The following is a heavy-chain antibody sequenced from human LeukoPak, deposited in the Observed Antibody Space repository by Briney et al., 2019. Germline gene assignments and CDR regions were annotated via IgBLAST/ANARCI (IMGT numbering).Heavy chain of an antibody. Sequence: ASVKVSFKASGYTFITYGISWVRQAPGQGLEWMGWISPYNGNTNYAQKLQGRLTMTTDTSTSTAYMELRSLRSDDTALYYCAREGYCSGGSCHSGIIDFWGQGTLVTVSS. CDR1: GYTFITYG. J-gene: IGHJ4*02. CDR3: AREGYCSGGSCHSGIIDF. D-gene: IGHD2-15*01. V-gene: IGHV1-18*01. CDR2: ISPYNGNT.